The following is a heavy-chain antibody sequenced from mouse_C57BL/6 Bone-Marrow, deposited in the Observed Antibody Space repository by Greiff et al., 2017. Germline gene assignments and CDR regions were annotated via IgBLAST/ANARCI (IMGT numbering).Heavy chain of an antibody. J-gene: IGHJ4*01. CDR3: ARYDYDGDAMDY. D-gene: IGHD2-4*01. CDR1: GFTFSDYG. CDR2: ISNLAYSI. V-gene: IGHV5-15*01. Sequence: EVKLVESGGGLVQPGGSLKLSCAASGFTFSDYGMAWVRQAPRKGPEWVAFISNLAYSIYYADTVTGRFTISRANAKNTLYLEMSSLRSEDTAMYYCARYDYDGDAMDYWGQGTSVTVSS.